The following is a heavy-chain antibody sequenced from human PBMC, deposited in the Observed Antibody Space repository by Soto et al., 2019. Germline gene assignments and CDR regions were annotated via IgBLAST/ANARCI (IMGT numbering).Heavy chain of an antibody. Sequence: ASVKVSCKASGYTFTGYYMHWVRQAPGQGLEWMGWINPNSGGTNYAQKFQGWVTMTRDTSISTAYMELSRLRSDDTAVYYCARSGGSGPRDYYMDVWGKGTTVTVSS. J-gene: IGHJ6*03. CDR2: INPNSGGT. CDR3: ARSGGSGPRDYYMDV. CDR1: GYTFTGYY. V-gene: IGHV1-2*04. D-gene: IGHD3-16*01.